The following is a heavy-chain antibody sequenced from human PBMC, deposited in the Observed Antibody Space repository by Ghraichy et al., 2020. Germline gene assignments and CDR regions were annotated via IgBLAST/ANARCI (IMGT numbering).Heavy chain of an antibody. CDR3: AKTGDSSGWNYFDS. CDR1: GFAFSSYA. D-gene: IGHD7-27*01. V-gene: IGHV3-23*01. Sequence: GGSLRLSCAASGFAFSSYAMNWVRLVPGKGLEWVSVIGGSGTGSYYADSVRGRFTNSRDNSKNTVFLQMNSLRADDTAIYYCAKTGDSSGWNYFDSWGQGTLGSVAS. J-gene: IGHJ4*02. CDR2: IGGSGTGS.